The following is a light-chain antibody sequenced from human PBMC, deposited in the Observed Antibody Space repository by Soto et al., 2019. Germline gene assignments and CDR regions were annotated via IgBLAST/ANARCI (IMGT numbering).Light chain of an antibody. Sequence: DIVMTQSPDSLAVSLGERATINCKSSQSVLYTSNNKNYLAWYQQKPGHPPKVLIYWASTRESGVPDRFSGSGSWTDFTLTISSLQAEDVAVYYCQQYYTTPRTFGQGTKVEIK. CDR2: WAS. CDR3: QQYYTTPRT. V-gene: IGKV4-1*01. J-gene: IGKJ1*01. CDR1: QSVLYTSNNKNY.